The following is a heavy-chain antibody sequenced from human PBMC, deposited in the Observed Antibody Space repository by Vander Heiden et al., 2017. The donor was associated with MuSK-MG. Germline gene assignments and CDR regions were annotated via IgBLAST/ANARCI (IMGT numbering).Heavy chain of an antibody. J-gene: IGHJ4*02. CDR3: ARAPGYFEED. CDR2: IIPIFGTA. V-gene: IGHV1-69*06. CDR1: GGIFSIYS. D-gene: IGHD3-9*01. Sequence: QVQLVQSGAEVKKPGSSVKVSCKASGGIFSIYSINWVRQAPGQGLEWMGGIIPIFGTANYAQKFQGRVTITADKSTSTAYMDFSRLRSEDTAVYYCARAPGYFEEDWGQGTLVTVSS.